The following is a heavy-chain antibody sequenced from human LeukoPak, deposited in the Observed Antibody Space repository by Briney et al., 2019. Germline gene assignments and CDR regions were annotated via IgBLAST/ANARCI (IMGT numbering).Heavy chain of an antibody. CDR2: ISSGSRYI. J-gene: IGHJ4*02. Sequence: GGSLRLSCAASGFTFSSYSMNWVRQAPGKGLEWVSSISSGSRYIYYADSLKGRFTISRDNAKNSVYLQMISVRAEDTAVYYCARESSSSWYFDDWGRGTLVTVSS. V-gene: IGHV3-21*01. CDR1: GFTFSSYS. D-gene: IGHD6-13*01. CDR3: ARESSSSWYFDD.